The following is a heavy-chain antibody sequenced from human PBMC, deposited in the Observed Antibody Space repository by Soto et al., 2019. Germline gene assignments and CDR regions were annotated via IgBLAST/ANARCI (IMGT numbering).Heavy chain of an antibody. CDR3: ASHYGGNTHRFDY. CDR2: ISYDGSNK. Sequence: QVQLVESGGGVVQPGRSRRLSCAASGFTFSSYAMHWVRQAPGRGLEWVAVISYDGSNKYYADSVKGRFTISRDNSKNTLYLQMNSLRAEDTAVYYCASHYGGNTHRFDYWGQGTLVTVSS. V-gene: IGHV3-30-3*01. J-gene: IGHJ4*02. D-gene: IGHD4-17*01. CDR1: GFTFSSYA.